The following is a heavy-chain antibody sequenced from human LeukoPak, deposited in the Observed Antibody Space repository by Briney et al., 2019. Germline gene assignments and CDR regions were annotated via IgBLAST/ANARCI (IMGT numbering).Heavy chain of an antibody. CDR1: GFTFSTYG. Sequence: GGSLRLSCAASGFTFSTYGMHWVRQAPGKGLEWVAFIRYDGRNKYYADSVKGRFTISRDNSKNTLCLQMNSLRAEDTAVYYCARDRWYGEQGYFDLWGRGTLVTVSS. CDR2: IRYDGRNK. CDR3: ARDRWYGEQGYFDL. V-gene: IGHV3-30*02. D-gene: IGHD4-23*01. J-gene: IGHJ2*01.